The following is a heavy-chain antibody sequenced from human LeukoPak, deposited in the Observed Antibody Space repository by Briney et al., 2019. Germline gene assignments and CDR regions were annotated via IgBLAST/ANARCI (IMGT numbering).Heavy chain of an antibody. V-gene: IGHV3-30*02. J-gene: IGHJ4*02. CDR2: IRYDGSNK. CDR1: GFTFSSYG. CDR3: AKDTQPYIAAAGTGLDY. Sequence: GGSLRLSCAASGFTFSSYGMHWVRQAPGKGLEWVAFIRYDGSNKYYADSVKGRFTISRDNSKNTLYLQMNSLRAEDTAVYYCAKDTQPYIAAAGTGLDYWGQGTLVTVSS. D-gene: IGHD6-13*01.